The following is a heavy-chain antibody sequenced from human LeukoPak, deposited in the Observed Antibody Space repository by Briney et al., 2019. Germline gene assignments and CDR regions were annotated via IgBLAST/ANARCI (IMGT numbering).Heavy chain of an antibody. D-gene: IGHD2/OR15-2a*01. Sequence: PGGSLRLSCAASGFTFSSYAMHWVRQAPGKGLEWVAVISYDGSNKYYADSVKGRFTISRDNSENSLYLQMDSLTAEDTAVYYCTRKGSQWDFLVDYWGQGTRVAVS. CDR3: TRKGSQWDFLVDY. V-gene: IGHV3-30*04. CDR1: GFTFSSYA. CDR2: ISYDGSNK. J-gene: IGHJ4*02.